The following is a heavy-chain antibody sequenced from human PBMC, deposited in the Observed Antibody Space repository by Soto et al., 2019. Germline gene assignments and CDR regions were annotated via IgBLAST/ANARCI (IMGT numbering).Heavy chain of an antibody. Sequence: QVQLQESGPGLVKPSQTLSLTCTVSGASVSSAYYYWSWIRQHPGKGLEWIGYIYYSGSTYYNPSLKSRVTISVDTSKNQFSLKLTSVTAADTAVYYCARLSGATMLRGLFDPWGQGTLITVSS. J-gene: IGHJ5*02. V-gene: IGHV4-31*03. CDR2: IYYSGST. CDR3: ARLSGATMLRGLFDP. CDR1: GASVSSAYYY. D-gene: IGHD3-10*01.